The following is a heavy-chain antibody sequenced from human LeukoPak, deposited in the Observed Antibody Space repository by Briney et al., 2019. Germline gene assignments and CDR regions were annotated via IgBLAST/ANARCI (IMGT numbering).Heavy chain of an antibody. D-gene: IGHD3-22*01. V-gene: IGHV1-69*06. Sequence: SVKVSCKASGGTFSSYAISWVRQAPGQGLEWMGGIIPIFGTANYAQKFQGRVTINADKSTSTAYMELSSLRSEDTAVYYCARKGYYYDSSGSDAFDIWGQGTMVTVSS. CDR1: GGTFSSYA. CDR2: IIPIFGTA. CDR3: ARKGYYYDSSGSDAFDI. J-gene: IGHJ3*02.